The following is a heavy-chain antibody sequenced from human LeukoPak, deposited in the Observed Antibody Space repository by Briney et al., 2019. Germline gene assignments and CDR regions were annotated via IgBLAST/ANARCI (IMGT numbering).Heavy chain of an antibody. J-gene: IGHJ3*02. CDR3: AKDVVGVTEADAFDI. Sequence: GGSLRLSCAASGFTFSSYAMSWVRQAPGKGLEWVSAISGSGGSTFYADSVKGRFTISRDNSKNTLCLQMNSLRAEDTAVYYCAKDVVGVTEADAFDIWGQGTMVTVSS. D-gene: IGHD1-26*01. V-gene: IGHV3-23*01. CDR2: ISGSGGST. CDR1: GFTFSSYA.